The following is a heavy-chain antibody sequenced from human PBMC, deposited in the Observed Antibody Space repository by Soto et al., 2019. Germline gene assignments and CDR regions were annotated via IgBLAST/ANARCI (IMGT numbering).Heavy chain of an antibody. V-gene: IGHV4-61*08. CDR3: ATDSSSWYVGNDYYYYYMDV. Sequence: ASETLSLPCTVSGGSISSGGYYWSWIRQHPGKGLEWIGYIYYSGSTNYNPSLKSRVTISVDTSKNQFSLKLSSVTAADTAVYYCATDSSSWYVGNDYYYYYMDVWGKGTTVTVSS. J-gene: IGHJ6*03. D-gene: IGHD6-13*01. CDR1: GGSISSGGYY. CDR2: IYYSGST.